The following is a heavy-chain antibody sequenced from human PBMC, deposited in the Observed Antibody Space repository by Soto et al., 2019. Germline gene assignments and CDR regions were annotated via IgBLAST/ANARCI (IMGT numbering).Heavy chain of an antibody. V-gene: IGHV4-31*03. J-gene: IGHJ3*02. Sequence: QVQLQESGPGLVKPSQTLSLTCTVSGGPISSGGYYWSWIRQHPGKGLEWIGYIYYSGSTYYNPSLKSRVTISVDTSKNQFSLKLSSVTAADTAVYYCARAKYYDTAFDIWGQGTMVTVSS. CDR1: GGPISSGGYY. CDR3: ARAKYYDTAFDI. D-gene: IGHD3-22*01. CDR2: IYYSGST.